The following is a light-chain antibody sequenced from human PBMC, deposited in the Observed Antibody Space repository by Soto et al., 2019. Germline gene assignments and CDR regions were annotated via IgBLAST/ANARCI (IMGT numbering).Light chain of an antibody. V-gene: IGKV1-5*03. CDR2: KAS. Sequence: DIQMTQSPSTLSASVGDRVTITCRASHSISSWLAWYQQKPGKAPKLLIYKASSVESGFPSKFSGSGSGTEFTLTISSLQPDDFASYYCQQYNSFPTFGQGTKVEIK. J-gene: IGKJ1*01. CDR1: HSISSW. CDR3: QQYNSFPT.